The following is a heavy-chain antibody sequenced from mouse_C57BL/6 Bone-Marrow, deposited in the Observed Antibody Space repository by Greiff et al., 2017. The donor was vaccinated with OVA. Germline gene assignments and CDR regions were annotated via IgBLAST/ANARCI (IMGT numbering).Heavy chain of an antibody. V-gene: IGHV14-4*01. D-gene: IGHD3-2*02. J-gene: IGHJ3*01. CDR2: IDPENGDT. Sequence: EVQLQQSGAELVRPGASVKLSCTASGFNIKDDYMHWVKQRPEQGLEWIGWIDPENGDTEYASKFQGKATITADTSSNTAYLQLSSLTSEDTAVYYCTLRQLRLAWFAYWGQGTLVTVAA. CDR3: TLRQLRLAWFAY. CDR1: GFNIKDDY.